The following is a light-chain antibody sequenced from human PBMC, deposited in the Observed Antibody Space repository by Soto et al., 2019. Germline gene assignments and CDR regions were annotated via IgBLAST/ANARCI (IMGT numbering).Light chain of an antibody. Sequence: EIVLTQSPGILSLSPGERASLSCGASQSITSSFLAWYQQKPGQAPRLLIYGASSRATGIPDRFSGTGSETDFTLTINRLEPEDFAVYYCQQRSNWPPITFGQGTRLEIK. CDR2: GAS. CDR1: QSITSSF. J-gene: IGKJ5*01. V-gene: IGKV3D-20*02. CDR3: QQRSNWPPIT.